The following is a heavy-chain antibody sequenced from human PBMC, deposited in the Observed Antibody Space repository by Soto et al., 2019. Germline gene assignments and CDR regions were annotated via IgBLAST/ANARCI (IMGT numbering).Heavy chain of an antibody. V-gene: IGHV1-18*01. D-gene: IGHD2-8*02. CDR1: GYTFTSYG. CDR2: ISAHNGNT. J-gene: IGHJ4*02. Sequence: QVHLVQSGAEVKKPGASVKVSCKGSGYTFTSYGITWVRQAPGQGLEWMGWISAHNGNTNYAQKLQGRDTVTIDPSTSTAYLELRSLRSDDTAVYYCARGRYWDYWGQGDLVTVSS. CDR3: ARGRYWDY.